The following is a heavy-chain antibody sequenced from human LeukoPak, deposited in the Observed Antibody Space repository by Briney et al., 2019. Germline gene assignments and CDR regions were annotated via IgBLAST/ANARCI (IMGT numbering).Heavy chain of an antibody. V-gene: IGHV4-39*07. CDR2: IYYSGST. J-gene: IGHJ3*02. CDR1: GGSISSSSYY. D-gene: IGHD3-10*01. CDR3: ARVSAREYYHAFDI. Sequence: SETLSLTCTVSGGSISSSSYYWGWIRQPPGKGLEWIGSIYYSGSTYYNPSLKSRVTTSVDTSKNQFSLKLSSVTAADTAVYYCARVSAREYYHAFDIWGQGTMVTVSS.